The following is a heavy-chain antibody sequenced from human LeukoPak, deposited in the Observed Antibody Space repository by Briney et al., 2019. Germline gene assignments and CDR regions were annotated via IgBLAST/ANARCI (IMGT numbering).Heavy chain of an antibody. CDR2: IHTSGTT. Sequence: PSETLSLTCIVSGDXMYSHYCSFIRQAAGTGLEWIGRIHTSGTTYYNPSLKSRVTLSIDTSMNQFSLRLTSVTAADTAVYYCARVGGYPLGAFDIWGQGTMVTVSS. J-gene: IGHJ3*02. D-gene: IGHD3-22*01. CDR3: ARVGGYPLGAFDI. V-gene: IGHV4-4*07. CDR1: GDXMYSHY.